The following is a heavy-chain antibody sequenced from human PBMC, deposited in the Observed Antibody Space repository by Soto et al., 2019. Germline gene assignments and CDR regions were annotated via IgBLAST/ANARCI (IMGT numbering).Heavy chain of an antibody. D-gene: IGHD3-22*01. J-gene: IGHJ6*02. CDR3: TRHLDPDHSDSSGFAYYYYYGMDV. CDR1: GFTFSGSA. CDR2: IRTKANSYAT. V-gene: IGHV3-73*01. Sequence: WGSLRLSCAASGFTFSGSAMHWVRQASGKGLEWVGRIRTKANSYATAYGASVKGRFTISRGDSKNTAYLQMNSLKTEDTAVYYCTRHLDPDHSDSSGFAYYYYYGMDVWGQGTTVTVSS.